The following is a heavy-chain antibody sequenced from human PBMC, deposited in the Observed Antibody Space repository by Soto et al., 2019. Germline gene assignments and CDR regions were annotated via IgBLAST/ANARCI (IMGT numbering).Heavy chain of an antibody. D-gene: IGHD2-15*01. CDR3: ARGGGGGSCPDY. Sequence: QVQLQQWGAGLLKPSEPLSLTCVVYGGSLSGYYWSWIRQPPGQGLEWIGEINHGGVTNYHPSLKSRVTISVDTSKNQFSLKLASVTAADTAVYYCARGGGGGSCPDYWGQGTLVTVSS. J-gene: IGHJ4*02. V-gene: IGHV4-34*01. CDR1: GGSLSGYY. CDR2: INHGGVT.